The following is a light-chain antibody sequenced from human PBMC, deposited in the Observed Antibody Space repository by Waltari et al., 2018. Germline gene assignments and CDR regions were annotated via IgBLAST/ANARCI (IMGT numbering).Light chain of an antibody. CDR2: DAT. J-gene: IGLJ2*01. Sequence: QSALTQPASVSGSPGQSITIPCTGTSRDVGTYKFVSWYHQHPGKVPKLIIYDATVRPSGVSSRFSGSKSGNTASLTISGLQAEDEGDYYCNSYTTSGTVVFGGGTKLTVL. V-gene: IGLV2-14*03. CDR1: SRDVGTYKF. CDR3: NSYTTSGTVV.